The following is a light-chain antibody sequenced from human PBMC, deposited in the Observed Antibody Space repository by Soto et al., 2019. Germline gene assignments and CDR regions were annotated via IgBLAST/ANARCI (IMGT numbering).Light chain of an antibody. CDR3: SSYTSSSIDYV. Sequence: QSALTQPASVSGSPGQSITISCTGTSSDVGGYNYVSWYQQHPGKAPKLMIYEVSNRPSGVSNRFSGSKSVNTASLTISGLQAEDEADYDCSSYTSSSIDYVFGTGTKVTVL. CDR2: EVS. CDR1: SSDVGGYNY. V-gene: IGLV2-14*01. J-gene: IGLJ1*01.